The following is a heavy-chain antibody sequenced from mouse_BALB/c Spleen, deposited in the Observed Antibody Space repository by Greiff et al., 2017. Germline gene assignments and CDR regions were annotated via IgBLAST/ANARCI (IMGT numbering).Heavy chain of an antibody. CDR2: IHYSGST. D-gene: IGHD2-13*01. CDR3: ASLYGDAWFAY. V-gene: IGHV3-1*02. Sequence: VQLKQSGPDLVKPSQSLSLTCTVTGYSITNGYSWHCLRQFPGNKLEWMSYIHYSGSTNYNPCLKSRISITRDTAKNQFFLQLNTVTTEDTATYYCASLYGDAWFAYWGQGTLVTVSA. J-gene: IGHJ3*01. CDR1: GYSITNGYS.